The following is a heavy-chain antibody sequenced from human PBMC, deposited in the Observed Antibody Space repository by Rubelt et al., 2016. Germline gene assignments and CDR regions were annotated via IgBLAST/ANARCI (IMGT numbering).Heavy chain of an antibody. CDR1: GFTFSSYW. V-gene: IGHV3-7*01. D-gene: IGHD2-2*02. Sequence: EVQLVESGGGLVQPGGSLRLSCAASGFTFSSYWMSWVRQAPGKVLECVANIRQDGSETYYVDSVKGRFTIYRDNAKNSLYLQMNSLRAEDTAVYYCARGKCSSTSCYRIDAFDIWGQGTMVTVSS. J-gene: IGHJ3*02. CDR3: ARGKCSSTSCYRIDAFDI. CDR2: IRQDGSET.